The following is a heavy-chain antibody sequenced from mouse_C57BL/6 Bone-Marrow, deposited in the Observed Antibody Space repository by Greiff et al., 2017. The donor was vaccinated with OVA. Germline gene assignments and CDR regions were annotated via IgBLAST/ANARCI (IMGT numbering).Heavy chain of an antibody. Sequence: QVQLKESGPGILQSSQTLSLTCSFSGFSLSTSGMGVSWIRQPSGKGLEWLAHIYWDDDKRYNPSLKSRLTISKDTSRNQVFLKITSVDTADTATYYGARGPITTVDAMDYWGQGTSVTVSS. CDR3: ARGPITTVDAMDY. CDR1: GFSLSTSGMG. D-gene: IGHD1-1*01. J-gene: IGHJ4*01. CDR2: IYWDDDK. V-gene: IGHV8-12*01.